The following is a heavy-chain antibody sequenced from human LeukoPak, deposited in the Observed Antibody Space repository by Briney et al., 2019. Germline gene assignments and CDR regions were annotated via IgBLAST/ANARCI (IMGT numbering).Heavy chain of an antibody. CDR2: ISGSGSTI. J-gene: IGHJ4*02. Sequence: GGSLRLSCAASGLTFTNAWMSWVRQAPGKGLEWVSYISGSGSTIYYADSVKGRFTISRDNAKNSLYLQMNSLRAEDTSVYYCARGQRRHIDMAPSFDYWGQGTLVTVSS. CDR3: ARGQRRHIDMAPSFDY. V-gene: IGHV3-11*04. CDR1: GLTFTNAW. D-gene: IGHD5-24*01.